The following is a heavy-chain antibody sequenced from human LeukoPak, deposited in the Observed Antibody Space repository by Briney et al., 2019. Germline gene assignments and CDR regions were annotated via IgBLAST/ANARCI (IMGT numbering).Heavy chain of an antibody. V-gene: IGHV3-30*03. CDR3: AREETCGGDCYYFDY. J-gene: IGHJ4*02. CDR1: GFTFSSYG. Sequence: GGSLRLSCAASGFTFSSYGMHWVRQAPGKGLEWVAVISYDGSNKYYADSVKGRFTISRDNSKNTLYLQMNSLRAEDTAVYYCAREETCGGDCYYFDYWGQGTLVTVSS. D-gene: IGHD2-21*02. CDR2: ISYDGSNK.